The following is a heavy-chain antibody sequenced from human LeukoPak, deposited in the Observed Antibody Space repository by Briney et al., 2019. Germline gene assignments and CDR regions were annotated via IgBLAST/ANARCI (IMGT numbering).Heavy chain of an antibody. J-gene: IGHJ4*02. Sequence: GGSLRLSCAVSGITLSNYGMSWVRQAPGKGLEWVAGISDSGGRTNYADSVKGRFTISRDNPKNTLYLQMNSLRAEDTAVYYCAKQAVSSGWENYFDYWGQGTLVTVSS. CDR2: ISDSGGRT. CDR3: AKQAVSSGWENYFDY. D-gene: IGHD6-19*01. V-gene: IGHV3-23*01. CDR1: GITLSNYG.